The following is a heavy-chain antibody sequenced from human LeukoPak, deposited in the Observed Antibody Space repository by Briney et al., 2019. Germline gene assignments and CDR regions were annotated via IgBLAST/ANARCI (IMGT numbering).Heavy chain of an antibody. D-gene: IGHD6-13*01. CDR2: ILPDGSKK. Sequence: PGGSLRLSCAASEFDFSFYWMTWVRQAPGKGLEWVANILPDGSKKYYLDSVKGRYTISRDNPTNSLYLQINSLRAEDAALYYCRRLAHNAWYAVDFWGQGTLVTVSS. J-gene: IGHJ4*02. V-gene: IGHV3-7*01. CDR1: EFDFSFYW. CDR3: RRLAHNAWYAVDF.